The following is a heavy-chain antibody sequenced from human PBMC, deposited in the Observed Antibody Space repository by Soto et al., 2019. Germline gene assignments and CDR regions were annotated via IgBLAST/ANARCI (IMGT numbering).Heavy chain of an antibody. Sequence: EVQLVESGGGLVKPGGSLRLSCAASGFTFSRYSMNWVRQAPGKGLEWVSSISSSSSYIYYADSVKGRFTISRDNAKNSLYLQMNSLRAEDTAVYYCARDRFVVVTPTDYWGQGTLVTVSS. D-gene: IGHD2-21*02. J-gene: IGHJ4*02. CDR3: ARDRFVVVTPTDY. CDR2: ISSSSSYI. CDR1: GFTFSRYS. V-gene: IGHV3-21*01.